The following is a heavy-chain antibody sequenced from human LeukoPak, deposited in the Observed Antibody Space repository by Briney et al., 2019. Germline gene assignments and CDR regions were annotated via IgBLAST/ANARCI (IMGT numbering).Heavy chain of an antibody. V-gene: IGHV1-69*13. CDR3: ARESKRYCSSTSCNDY. D-gene: IGHD2-2*01. J-gene: IGHJ4*02. CDR1: GGTFSSYA. Sequence: ASVKVSCKASGGTFSSYAISWVRQAPGQGLEWMGGIIPIFGTANYAQKFQGRVTITADESTRTAYMELSSLRSEDTAVYYCARESKRYCSSTSCNDYWGQGTLVTVSS. CDR2: IIPIFGTA.